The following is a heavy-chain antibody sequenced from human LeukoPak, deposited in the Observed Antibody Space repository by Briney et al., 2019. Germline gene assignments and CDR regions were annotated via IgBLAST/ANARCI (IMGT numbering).Heavy chain of an antibody. CDR1: GYTFISYG. CDR3: ARVRAYDSPGYYYYYYMDV. Sequence: ASVKVSCKASGYTFISYGISWVRQAPGQGLEWMGWISAYNGNTNYAQKVQGRVTMTTDTSTGTAYVELRSLRSDDTAVYYCARVRAYDSPGYYYYYYMDVWGKGTTVTVSS. D-gene: IGHD3-16*01. V-gene: IGHV1-18*01. J-gene: IGHJ6*03. CDR2: ISAYNGNT.